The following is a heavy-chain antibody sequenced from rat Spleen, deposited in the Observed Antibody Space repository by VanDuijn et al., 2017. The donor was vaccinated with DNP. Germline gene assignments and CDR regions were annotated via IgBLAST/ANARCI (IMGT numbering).Heavy chain of an antibody. Sequence: QVQLKESGPGLVQPSRTLSLTCTVSGFSLTSYNVHWVRQPPGKGLEWMGVIWSGGNTDYNSALKSRLSISRDTSESQVFLTVNSLQTEDTGIYYCNRNEFGQPGLYWGQGVMVTVSS. CDR2: IWSGGNT. CDR3: NRNEFGQPGLY. CDR1: GFSLTSYN. D-gene: IGHD1-4*01. J-gene: IGHJ2*01. V-gene: IGHV2S13*01.